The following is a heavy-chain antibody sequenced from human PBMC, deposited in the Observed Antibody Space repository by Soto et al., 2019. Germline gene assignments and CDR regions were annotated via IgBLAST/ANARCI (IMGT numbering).Heavy chain of an antibody. Sequence: QVQLVQSGAEVKKPGASVKVSCKASGYTFTSYGISWVRQAPGQGLEWMGWISAYNGNTNYAQKLQGRVTMTTDTSPSTAYMELRSLRSDDTAVYYCARDRQGGIVVVPAAFYGMDVWGQGTTVTVSS. J-gene: IGHJ6*02. CDR2: ISAYNGNT. V-gene: IGHV1-18*01. D-gene: IGHD2-2*01. CDR3: ARDRQGGIVVVPAAFYGMDV. CDR1: GYTFTSYG.